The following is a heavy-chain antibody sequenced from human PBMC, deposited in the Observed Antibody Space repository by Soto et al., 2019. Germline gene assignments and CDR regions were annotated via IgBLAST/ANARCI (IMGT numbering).Heavy chain of an antibody. CDR2: ISWNSGSI. V-gene: IGHV3-9*01. J-gene: IGHJ4*02. D-gene: IGHD6-25*01. CDR3: AKDNTAAALNY. Sequence: EVQLVESGGGLVQPGRSLRLSCAASGFTFDDYAMHWVRQAPGKGLEWVSGISWNSGSIAYADSVKGRCTISRDNAKNSLYLQMNSLRAEDTALYYCAKDNTAAALNYWGKGTLVTVSS. CDR1: GFTFDDYA.